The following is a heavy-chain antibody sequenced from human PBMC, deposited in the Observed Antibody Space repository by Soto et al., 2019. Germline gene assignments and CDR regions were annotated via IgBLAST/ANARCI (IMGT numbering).Heavy chain of an antibody. V-gene: IGHV4-31*03. CDR2: IYYNGNT. Sequence: QVQLQESGPRLVKPSQTLSLTCTVSGGSISGGRDYWSWIRQHPGGGLEWIGYIYYNGNTFHTPSLQRRVSISLDTSKNSFALNLASMPAADTAVYYCARSPFFPDFWSGPADLGGQGILVTVS. J-gene: IGHJ5*02. CDR3: ARSPFFPDFWSGPADL. D-gene: IGHD3-3*01. CDR1: GGSISGGRDY.